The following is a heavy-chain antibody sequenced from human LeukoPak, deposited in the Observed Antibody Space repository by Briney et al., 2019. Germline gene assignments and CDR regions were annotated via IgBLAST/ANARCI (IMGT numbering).Heavy chain of an antibody. V-gene: IGHV3-21*01. CDR3: ARWATVVSRGYFDD. CDR2: ISSSSSYI. Sequence: GGSLRLSCAASGFTFSSYSMNWVRQAPGKGLEWVSSISSSSSYIYYADSVRGRFTISRDNAKNSLYLQMNSLSVEDTAVYYCARWATVVSRGYFDDWGQGTLVTVSS. J-gene: IGHJ4*02. D-gene: IGHD4-23*01. CDR1: GFTFSSYS.